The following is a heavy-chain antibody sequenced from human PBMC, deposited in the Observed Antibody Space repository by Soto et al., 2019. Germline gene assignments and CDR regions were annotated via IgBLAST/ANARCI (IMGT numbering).Heavy chain of an antibody. CDR1: GTTFSSYD. V-gene: IGHV1-69*01. D-gene: IGHD5-12*01. CDR2: IIPTFGLP. CDR3: AGRDGYTT. J-gene: IGHJ5*02. Sequence: VQLVQSGSEVITPGSSVTVSCKASGTTFSSYDINWVRQAPGQGLEWMGGIIPTFGLPNYSQKFQDRLTITADESTTTAYMDLGSLTSEDTAIYFCAGRDGYTTWGQGTLVTVSA.